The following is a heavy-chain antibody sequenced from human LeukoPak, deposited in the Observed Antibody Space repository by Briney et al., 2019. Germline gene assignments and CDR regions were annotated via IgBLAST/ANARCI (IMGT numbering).Heavy chain of an antibody. V-gene: IGHV3-30-3*01. CDR3: ARAAVDIVAFYYFDY. J-gene: IGHJ4*02. Sequence: GRSLRLSCAASGSTFSSYAMHWVRQAPGKGLEWVAVISYDGSNKYYADSVKGRFTISRDNSKNTLYLQMISLRAEDTAVYYCARAAVDIVAFYYFDYWGQGTLVTVSS. D-gene: IGHD5-12*01. CDR1: GSTFSSYA. CDR2: ISYDGSNK.